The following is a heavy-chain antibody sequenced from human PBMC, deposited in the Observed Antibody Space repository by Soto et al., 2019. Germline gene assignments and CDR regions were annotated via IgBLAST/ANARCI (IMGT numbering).Heavy chain of an antibody. D-gene: IGHD3-22*01. CDR3: ARHRRITMIVVEPWLTGNWLDP. J-gene: IGHJ5*02. V-gene: IGHV4-39*01. CDR1: GGSISSSSYY. CDR2: IYYSGST. Sequence: PSETLSLTCTVSGGSISSSSYYWGWIRQPPGKGLEWIGSIYYSGSTYYNPSLKSRVTISVDTSKNQFSLKLSSVTAAGTAVYYCARHRRITMIVVEPWLTGNWLDPSGQGPLVTVYS.